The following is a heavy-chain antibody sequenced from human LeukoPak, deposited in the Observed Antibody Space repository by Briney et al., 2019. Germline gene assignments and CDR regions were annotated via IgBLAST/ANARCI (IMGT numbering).Heavy chain of an antibody. J-gene: IGHJ4*02. D-gene: IGHD3-16*01. CDR1: GFTFSDHA. Sequence: GESLRLSCAASGFTFSDHAMTWVRQAPGKGLEWVSSISGSSSFIYYTYSVQGRFTVSRDNAENSLFLQMDSLKAEDTAVYYCARLPQSFVGASPFDFWGQGTLVTVSS. CDR3: ARLPQSFVGASPFDF. V-gene: IGHV3-21*01. CDR2: ISGSSSFI.